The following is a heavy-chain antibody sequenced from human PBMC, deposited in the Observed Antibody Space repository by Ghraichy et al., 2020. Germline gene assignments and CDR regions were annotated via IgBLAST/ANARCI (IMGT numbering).Heavy chain of an antibody. CDR3: AKAIYNTIFGAFDI. CDR1: GFTFSSYG. J-gene: IGHJ3*02. D-gene: IGHD3-3*01. V-gene: IGHV3-30*18. CDR2: ISYDGSNK. Sequence: GGSLRLSCAASGFTFSSYGMHWVRQAPGKGLEWVAVISYDGSNKYYADSVKGRFTISRDNSKNTLYLQMNSLRAEDTAVYYCAKAIYNTIFGAFDIWGQGTMVTVSS.